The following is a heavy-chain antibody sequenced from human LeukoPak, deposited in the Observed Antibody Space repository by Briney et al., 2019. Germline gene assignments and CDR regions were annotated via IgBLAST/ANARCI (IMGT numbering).Heavy chain of an antibody. CDR1: GFTFSDYY. D-gene: IGHD2-15*01. CDR3: ARSVGYCSGGSCYPGYFQH. V-gene: IGHV3-11*06. Sequence: GGSLRLSCAASGFTFSDYYMSWIRQAPGKGLEWVAYISSSSSYTNYADSVKGRFTISRDNAKNSLYLQMNSLRAEDTAVYYCARSVGYCSGGSCYPGYFQHWGQGTLVTVSS. CDR2: ISSSSSYT. J-gene: IGHJ1*01.